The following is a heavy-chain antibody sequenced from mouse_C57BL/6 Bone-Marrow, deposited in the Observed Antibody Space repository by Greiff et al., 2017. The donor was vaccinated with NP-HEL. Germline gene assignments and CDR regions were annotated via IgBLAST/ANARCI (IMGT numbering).Heavy chain of an antibody. CDR3: KSSPWYFDV. D-gene: IGHD1-1*01. J-gene: IGHJ1*03. V-gene: IGHV14-4*01. Sequence: VQLKESGAELVRPGASVKLSCTASGFNIKDDYMHWVKQRPEQGLEWIGWIDPENGDTEYASKFQGKATITADTSSNTAYLQLSSLTSEDTAVYYCKSSPWYFDVWGTGTTVTVSS. CDR1: GFNIKDDY. CDR2: IDPENGDT.